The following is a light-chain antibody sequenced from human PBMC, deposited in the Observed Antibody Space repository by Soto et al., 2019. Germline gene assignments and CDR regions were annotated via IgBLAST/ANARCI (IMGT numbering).Light chain of an antibody. CDR1: QSVSNS. V-gene: IGKV3-11*01. J-gene: IGKJ5*01. CDR3: HQRYNWPRVT. Sequence: EIVLTPSPATLSLSPGERVILSCRASQSVSNSLAWYQQKPGQPPRLLIYDVSNRATGIPARFSGSGSGTDFTLTITSLEPEDFAVYFCHQRYNWPRVTFGQGTRLEIK. CDR2: DVS.